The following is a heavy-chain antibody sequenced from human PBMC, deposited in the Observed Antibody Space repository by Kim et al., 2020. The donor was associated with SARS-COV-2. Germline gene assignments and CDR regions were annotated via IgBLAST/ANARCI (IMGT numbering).Heavy chain of an antibody. CDR3: ARSGNFRVDY. Sequence: STIYNADSVKGRFTISRDNAKISVNLQMNSLRDEDTAVYYCARSGNFRVDYWGQGTLVTVSS. V-gene: IGHV3-48*02. J-gene: IGHJ4*02. CDR2: STI.